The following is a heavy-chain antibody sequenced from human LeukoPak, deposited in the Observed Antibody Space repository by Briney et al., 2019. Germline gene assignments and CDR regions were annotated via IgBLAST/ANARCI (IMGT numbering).Heavy chain of an antibody. CDR2: ISYDGSNK. CDR1: GFTFSGYA. J-gene: IGHJ3*02. Sequence: GGSLRLSCAASGFTFSGYAMHWVLQAPGKGLEGVAVISYDGSNKYYADSVKGRFTISRDNSKNTLYLQMNSLRAEDTAVYYCAREWELRLNASDIWSQGTMVTVSS. V-gene: IGHV3-30-3*01. D-gene: IGHD1-7*01. CDR3: AREWELRLNASDI.